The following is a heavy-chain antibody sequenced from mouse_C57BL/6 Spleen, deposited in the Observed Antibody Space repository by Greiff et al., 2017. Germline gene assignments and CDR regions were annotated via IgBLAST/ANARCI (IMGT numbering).Heavy chain of an antibody. CDR2: IYPGSGST. J-gene: IGHJ2*01. Sequence: LQPGAELVKPGASVKMSCKASGYTFTSYWITWVKQRPGQGLEWIGDIYPGSGSTNYNEKFKSKATLTVDTSSSTAYMQLSSLTSEDSAVYYCARNYYGSGDYWGQGTTLTVSS. CDR3: ARNYYGSGDY. V-gene: IGHV1-55*01. D-gene: IGHD1-1*01. CDR1: GYTFTSYW.